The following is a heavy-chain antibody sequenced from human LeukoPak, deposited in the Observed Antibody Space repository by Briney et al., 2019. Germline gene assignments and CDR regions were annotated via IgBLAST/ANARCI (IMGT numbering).Heavy chain of an antibody. CDR2: IYYSGGT. Sequence: SETLSLTCTVSGGSISSGDYYWSWLRQPPGKGLEWIGYIYYSGGTYYNPSLKSRVTISVDTSKNQFSLKLSSVTAADTAVYYCARVEQVYTGEITLGAFDIWGQGTMVTVSS. CDR3: ARVEQVYTGEITLGAFDI. CDR1: GGSISSGDYY. D-gene: IGHD7-27*01. J-gene: IGHJ3*02. V-gene: IGHV4-30-4*01.